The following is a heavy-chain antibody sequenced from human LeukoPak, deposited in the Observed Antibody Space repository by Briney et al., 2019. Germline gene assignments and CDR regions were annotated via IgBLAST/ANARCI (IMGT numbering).Heavy chain of an antibody. CDR1: ENTFTGYY. D-gene: IGHD1-14*01. CDR3: AETYNRGWPFDY. V-gene: IGHV1-2*06. CDR2: INPNSGDT. Sequence: ASVKVSCKASENTFTGYYIHWVRQAPGQGLEWMGRINPNSGDTNYAQKFQGRVTMTRDTSISTAYMELSRLRSDDTAVYYCAETYNRGWPFDYWGQGNLVTVSS. J-gene: IGHJ4*02.